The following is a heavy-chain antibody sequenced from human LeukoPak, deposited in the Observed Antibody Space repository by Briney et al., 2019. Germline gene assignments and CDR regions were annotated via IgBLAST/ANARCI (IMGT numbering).Heavy chain of an antibody. V-gene: IGHV3-21*01. CDR2: ISSSSSYI. CDR3: ATIQLWSRLRPEHAFDI. CDR1: GFTFSSYS. J-gene: IGHJ3*02. Sequence: PGGSLRLSCAASGFTFSSYSMNWVRQAPGKGLEWVSSISSSSSYIYYADSVKGRFTISRDNAKNSLYLQMNSLRAEDTAVYYCATIQLWSRLRPEHAFDIWGQGTMVSVSS. D-gene: IGHD5-18*01.